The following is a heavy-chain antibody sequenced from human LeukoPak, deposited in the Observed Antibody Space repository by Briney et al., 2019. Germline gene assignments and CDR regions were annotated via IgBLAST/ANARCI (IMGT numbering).Heavy chain of an antibody. CDR3: ARGYDFWSGYQMDDAFDI. V-gene: IGHV1-69*04. D-gene: IGHD3-3*01. CDR1: GGTFSSYA. CDR2: IIPILGIA. J-gene: IGHJ3*02. Sequence: SVKVSCKAFGGTFSSYAISWVRQAPGQGLEWMGRIIPILGIANYAQKFQGRVTITADKSTSTAYMELSSLRSEDTAVYYCARGYDFWSGYQMDDAFDIWGQGTMVTVSS.